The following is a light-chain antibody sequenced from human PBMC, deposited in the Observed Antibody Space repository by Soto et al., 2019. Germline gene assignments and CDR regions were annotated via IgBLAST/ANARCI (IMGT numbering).Light chain of an antibody. CDR3: QHRRNWPLT. Sequence: EIVLTQSPATLSLSPGERATLSCRASQSVNSYLAWYQQKPGQAPRLLIYDASNRATGIPARFSGSGSGTDFTLTISSLEPEDLGVYYCQHRRNWPLTFGGGTKVEVK. CDR2: DAS. V-gene: IGKV3-11*01. CDR1: QSVNSY. J-gene: IGKJ4*01.